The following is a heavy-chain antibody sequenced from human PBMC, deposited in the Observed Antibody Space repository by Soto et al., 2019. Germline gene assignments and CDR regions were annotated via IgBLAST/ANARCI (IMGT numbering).Heavy chain of an antibody. CDR3: ARVQMATLFFDY. D-gene: IGHD5-12*01. CDR2: IYSSGTH. CDR1: GGSMSSYY. J-gene: IGHJ4*02. V-gene: IGHV4-59*01. Sequence: SETLSLTCTVSGGSMSSYYWSWIRQPPGKGLEWIGYIYSSGTHNYNPSLESRLTISIDTSKNQFSLRLSSVTAADTAVYYCARVQMATLFFDYWGQGTLVTVSS.